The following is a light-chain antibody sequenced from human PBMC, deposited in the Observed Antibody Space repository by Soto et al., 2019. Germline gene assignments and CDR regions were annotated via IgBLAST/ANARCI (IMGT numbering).Light chain of an antibody. V-gene: IGKV3-15*01. CDR2: GAS. Sequence: EIVLTQSPDTLSASPGERATLSCRASQSVSVNIAWYQQKPGQAPRLLIYGASTRATGVPARFSGSGSGTEFTLTISSLRSEDYAIYFCQQYGNWLQTFGQGTKVETK. CDR3: QQYGNWLQT. CDR1: QSVSVN. J-gene: IGKJ1*01.